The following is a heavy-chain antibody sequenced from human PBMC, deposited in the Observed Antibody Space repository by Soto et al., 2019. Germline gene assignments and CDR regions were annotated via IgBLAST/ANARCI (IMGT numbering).Heavy chain of an antibody. CDR3: AREIGYSGYEYGMDV. CDR1: GYTFTSYG. Sequence: QVQLVQSGAEVKKPGASVKVSCKASGYTFTSYGISWVRQAPGQGLEWMGWISAYNGNTNYAQKLQGRVTMTTDTSTSTAYMELRRLRSDDTAVYYCAREIGYSGYEYGMDVWGQGTTVTVSS. V-gene: IGHV1-18*01. D-gene: IGHD5-12*01. CDR2: ISAYNGNT. J-gene: IGHJ6*02.